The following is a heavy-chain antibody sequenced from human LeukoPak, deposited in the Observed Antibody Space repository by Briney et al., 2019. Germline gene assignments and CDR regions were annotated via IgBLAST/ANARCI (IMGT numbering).Heavy chain of an antibody. J-gene: IGHJ3*02. V-gene: IGHV1-69*13. D-gene: IGHD6-13*01. CDR1: VGTFISYA. Sequence: ASVMVSSTASVGTFISYAISWVRQAPGQGLEWMGGIIPIFGTAKYAQEFQGRVTTTSDEYTSTSYMELSSLRSEDTAVYYCATQSNSGSWYLFDIWGQGTMVTVSS. CDR2: IIPIFGTA. CDR3: ATQSNSGSWYLFDI.